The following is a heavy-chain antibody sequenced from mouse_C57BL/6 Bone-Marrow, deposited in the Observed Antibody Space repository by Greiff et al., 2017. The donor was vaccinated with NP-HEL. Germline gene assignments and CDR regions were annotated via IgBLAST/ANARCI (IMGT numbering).Heavy chain of an antibody. D-gene: IGHD3-3*01. CDR2: IYPRSGNT. CDR1: GYTFTSYG. J-gene: IGHJ3*01. V-gene: IGHV1-81*01. Sequence: QVQLKQPGAELVKPGASVKLSCKASGYTFTSYGISWVKQRTGQGLEWIGEIYPRSGNTYYNEKFKGKATLTADKSSSTAYMELRSLTSEDSAVYFCARVGGQLAYWGQGTLVTVSA. CDR3: ARVGGQLAY.